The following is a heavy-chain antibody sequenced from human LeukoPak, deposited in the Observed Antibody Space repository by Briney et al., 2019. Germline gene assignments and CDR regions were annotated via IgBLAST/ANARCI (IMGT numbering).Heavy chain of an antibody. D-gene: IGHD3-10*01. CDR1: GYSFTSYW. Sequence: GESLNISCKGSGYSFTSYWIGWVRQMPGKGLEWMGIIYPVDSDIRYSPSFQGQVTISADKSINTAYLQWSSLKASDTAMYYCARHQDHYGSGSYYNDAFDIWGQGTKVTVSS. V-gene: IGHV5-51*01. CDR2: IYPVDSDI. CDR3: ARHQDHYGSGSYYNDAFDI. J-gene: IGHJ3*02.